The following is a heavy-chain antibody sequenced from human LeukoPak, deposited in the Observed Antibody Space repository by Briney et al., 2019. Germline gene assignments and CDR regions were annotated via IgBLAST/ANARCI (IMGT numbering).Heavy chain of an antibody. Sequence: GGSLRLSCAGSGFTFSSSSMNWVRQAPGKGLEWVSYISSSSTIIYYADSVKGRFTISRDNAKNSLYLQMNSLRAEDTAVYYCARYFGDPQGMDVWGQGTTVTVSS. CDR1: GFTFSSSS. V-gene: IGHV3-48*01. CDR3: ARYFGDPQGMDV. J-gene: IGHJ6*02. CDR2: ISSSSTII. D-gene: IGHD3-10*01.